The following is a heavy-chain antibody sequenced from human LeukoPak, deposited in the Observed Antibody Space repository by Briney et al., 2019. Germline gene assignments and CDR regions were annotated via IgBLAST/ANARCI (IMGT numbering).Heavy chain of an antibody. CDR1: GHTLAELP. J-gene: IGHJ4*02. CDR3: ATDLSGYSNGYALDS. V-gene: IGHV1-24*01. Sequence: GASVKVSCKVSGHTLAELPMSWVRQAPGKGLEWMGGYDPEDGETMYPQRFQGRVTMTEDTSTDIAYMELTSLTSEDTAVYYCATDLSGYSNGYALDSWGQGTLVTVSS. D-gene: IGHD5-18*01. CDR2: YDPEDGET.